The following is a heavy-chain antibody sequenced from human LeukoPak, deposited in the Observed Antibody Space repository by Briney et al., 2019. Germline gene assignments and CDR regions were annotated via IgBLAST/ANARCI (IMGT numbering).Heavy chain of an antibody. J-gene: IGHJ4*02. CDR1: GGSFSGYY. D-gene: IGHD3-10*01. CDR3: ARGLNYYGSGSFDY. Sequence: SETLSLTCAVYGGSFSGYYWSWIRQPPGKGLEWIGEINHSGSTNYNPSLKSRVTISVNTSKNQFSLKLSSVTAADTAVYYCARGLNYYGSGSFDYWGQGTLVTVSS. CDR2: INHSGST. V-gene: IGHV4-34*01.